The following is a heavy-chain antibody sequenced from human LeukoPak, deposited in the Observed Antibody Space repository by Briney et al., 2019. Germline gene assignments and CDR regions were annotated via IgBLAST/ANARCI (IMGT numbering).Heavy chain of an antibody. CDR2: FYSGGSA. V-gene: IGHV4-4*07. CDR1: GGSISSYY. D-gene: IGHD5-12*01. Sequence: SETLSLTCTVSGGSISSYYWSWIRQPAGKGLECIGRFYSGGSADYNPSLKSRVTMSVDTSKNQSSLKLSSVTAADTAVYYCARVYSGYDLPGSLANYYFDYWGQGTLVTVSS. CDR3: ARVYSGYDLPGSLANYYFDY. J-gene: IGHJ4*02.